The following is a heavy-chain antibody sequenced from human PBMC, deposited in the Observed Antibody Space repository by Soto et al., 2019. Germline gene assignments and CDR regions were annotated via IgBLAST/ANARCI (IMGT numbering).Heavy chain of an antibody. CDR3: ASRTAQMATIVGGFDY. V-gene: IGHV1-69*13. CDR1: GGTFSSYA. CDR2: IIPIFGTA. D-gene: IGHD5-12*01. Sequence: SVKVSCKASGGTFSSYAISWVRQAPGQGLEWMGGIIPIFGTANYAQKFQGRVTITADESTSTAYMELSSLRSEDTAVYYCASRTAQMATIVGGFDYWGQGTLVTVSS. J-gene: IGHJ4*02.